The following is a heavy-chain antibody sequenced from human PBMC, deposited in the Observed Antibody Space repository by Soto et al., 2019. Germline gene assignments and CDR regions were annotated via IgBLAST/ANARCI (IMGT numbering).Heavy chain of an antibody. CDR3: SSVQRDAVLAISSLHL. V-gene: IGHV1-18*01. Sequence: ASVKVSRMASGYTLTSYSSTWVRQAPGQSLEWMGWISPYNGDTMYAQKLQGRVTMTTDSSPNTAYMELRGLRSDDTAANYSSSVQRDAVLAISSLHLWGPGSLV. D-gene: IGHD2-21*01. CDR1: GYTLTSYS. J-gene: IGHJ2*01. CDR2: ISPYNGDT.